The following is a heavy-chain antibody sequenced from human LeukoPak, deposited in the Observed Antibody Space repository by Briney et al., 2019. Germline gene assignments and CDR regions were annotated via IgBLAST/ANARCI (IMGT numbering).Heavy chain of an antibody. Sequence: ASVNVSCKASGYTFTSYRISWVRQAPGQGLERMGWISAYNGNTNYAQKLQGRVTMTTDTSTSTAHMELRSLRSDDTAVYYCARERNDCYGSSGCVGDSYMDVWGKGTTVTVSS. CDR3: ARERNDCYGSSGCVGDSYMDV. CDR2: ISAYNGNT. J-gene: IGHJ6*03. D-gene: IGHD3-22*01. CDR1: GYTFTSYR. V-gene: IGHV1-18*01.